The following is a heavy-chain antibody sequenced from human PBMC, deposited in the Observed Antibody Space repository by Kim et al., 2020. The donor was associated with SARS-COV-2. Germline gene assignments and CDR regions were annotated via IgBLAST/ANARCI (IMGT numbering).Heavy chain of an antibody. Sequence: GGSLRLSCAASGFTFSSYSMNWVRQAPGKGLEWVSYISSSSSTIYYADSVKGRFTISRDNAKNSLYLQMNSLRDEDTAVYYCARDPTRDILTGYYQHPAPDYWGQGTLVTVSS. CDR1: GFTFSSYS. V-gene: IGHV3-48*02. D-gene: IGHD3-9*01. J-gene: IGHJ4*02. CDR3: ARDPTRDILTGYYQHPAPDY. CDR2: ISSSSSTI.